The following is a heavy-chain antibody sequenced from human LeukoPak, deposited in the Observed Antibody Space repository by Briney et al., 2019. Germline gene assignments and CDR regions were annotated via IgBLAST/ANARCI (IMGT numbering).Heavy chain of an antibody. CDR1: GFTFSSYG. D-gene: IGHD6-19*01. J-gene: IGHJ4*02. CDR3: ANQGINSSGWDY. V-gene: IGHV3-33*06. Sequence: PGRSLRLSCAASGFTFSSYGMHWVRQAPGKGLEWVAVIWYDGSNKYYADSVKGRFTISRDNSKNTLYLQMNSLRAEDTAVYYCANQGINSSGWDYWGQGTLVTVSS. CDR2: IWYDGSNK.